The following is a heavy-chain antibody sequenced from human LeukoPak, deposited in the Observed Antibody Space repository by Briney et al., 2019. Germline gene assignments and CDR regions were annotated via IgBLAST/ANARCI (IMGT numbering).Heavy chain of an antibody. V-gene: IGHV3-66*01. D-gene: IGHD3-10*01. CDR3: ARVYGSGSYYVDY. CDR2: IYSGGST. J-gene: IGHJ4*02. Sequence: GGSLRLSCAASGFTVSSNYMSWVRQAPGKGLEWVSVIYSGGSTYYADSVKGRFTISRDNSKNTLYLQMNSLRAEDTAVYYCARVYGSGSYYVDYWGQGTLVIVSS. CDR1: GFTVSSNY.